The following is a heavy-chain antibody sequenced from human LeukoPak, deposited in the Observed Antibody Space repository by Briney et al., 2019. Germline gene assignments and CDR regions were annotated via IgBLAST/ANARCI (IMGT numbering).Heavy chain of an antibody. D-gene: IGHD3-10*01. CDR1: GGSISYYY. J-gene: IGHJ4*02. CDR3: AKDIRYYGSGATPSFDY. Sequence: PSETLSLTCTVSGGSISYYYWSWIRQPPGKGLQWIGYVYYSGSTNYNPPLKSRVTISVDTSKNQFSLKLNSVTPADTALYYCAKDIRYYGSGATPSFDYWGQGTLVTVSS. CDR2: VYYSGST. V-gene: IGHV4-59*01.